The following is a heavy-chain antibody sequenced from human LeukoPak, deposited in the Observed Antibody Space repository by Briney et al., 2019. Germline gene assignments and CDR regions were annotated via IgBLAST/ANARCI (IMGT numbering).Heavy chain of an antibody. CDR3: ARGMPRYESSGYYDVTWNSYCFDY. CDR1: GFTFSDYY. Sequence: PGGSLRLSCAASGFTFSDYYMSWIRQAPGKGLEWVSHISSSGTTKYYADSVKGRFTISRDNAKNSLHLQMNSLRAEDTAVYYCARGMPRYESSGYYDVTWNSYCFDYWGQGTLVTVSS. V-gene: IGHV3-11*04. CDR2: ISSSGTTK. D-gene: IGHD3-22*01. J-gene: IGHJ4*02.